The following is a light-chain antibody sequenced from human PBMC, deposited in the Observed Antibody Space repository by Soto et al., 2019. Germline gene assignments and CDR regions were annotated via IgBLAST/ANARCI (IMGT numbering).Light chain of an antibody. CDR3: QQYNVWPPWT. Sequence: EIVMRQSPATLSVFPGERATLSCRASQSVSSNLAWYQHKAGQAPRLLIYGASTRATGIPARFSGSGSGTEFTLTISSLQSEDFAVYYCQQYNVWPPWTFGQGTKV. J-gene: IGKJ1*01. CDR2: GAS. CDR1: QSVSSN. V-gene: IGKV3-15*01.